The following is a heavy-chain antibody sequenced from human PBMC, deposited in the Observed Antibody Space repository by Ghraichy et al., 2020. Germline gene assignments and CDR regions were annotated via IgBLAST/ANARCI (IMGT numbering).Heavy chain of an antibody. J-gene: IGHJ4*02. Sequence: GGSLRLSCAASGFTFTNVWMNWVRQAPGKGLEWVGRIKSQADGATTDYAAPVKGRFVISRDDSKNTVYLQMNSLKTEDTAVYYCTTDDYVWGSPTFDFWGLGTLVTVSS. D-gene: IGHD3-16*01. CDR2: IKSQADGATT. CDR1: GFTFTNVW. CDR3: TTDDYVWGSPTFDF. V-gene: IGHV3-15*07.